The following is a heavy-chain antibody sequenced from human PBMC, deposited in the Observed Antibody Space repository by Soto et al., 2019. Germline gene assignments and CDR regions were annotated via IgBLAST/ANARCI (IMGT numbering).Heavy chain of an antibody. J-gene: IGHJ5*02. V-gene: IGHV4-39*01. CDR3: ARHNRVWQQLGQLYWFDP. Sequence: SETVSLTCTVSGGSISISSYYLGWIRQPPGKGLEWIGSIYYSGSTYYNPSLKSRVTISVDTSKNQFSLKLSSVTAADTAVYYCARHNRVWQQLGQLYWFDPWGQGTLFTVSS. D-gene: IGHD6-13*01. CDR1: GGSISISSYY. CDR2: IYYSGST.